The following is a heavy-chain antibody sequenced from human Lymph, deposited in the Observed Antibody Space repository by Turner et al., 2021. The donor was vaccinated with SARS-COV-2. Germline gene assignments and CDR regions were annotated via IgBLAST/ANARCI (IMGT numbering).Heavy chain of an antibody. V-gene: IGHV3-30-3*01. CDR3: ARDAGSLFDY. CDR1: GFTFSSYA. D-gene: IGHD6-13*01. J-gene: IGHJ4*02. Sequence: QVQLVESGGGVVQPGRSLRLSCAASGFTFSSYAMHWVRQAPGKGLEVVALISYDGSNKYYADSVKGRFTISRDNSKNSLYLQMNSLRAEDTAVYYCARDAGSLFDYWGQGTLVTFSS. CDR2: ISYDGSNK.